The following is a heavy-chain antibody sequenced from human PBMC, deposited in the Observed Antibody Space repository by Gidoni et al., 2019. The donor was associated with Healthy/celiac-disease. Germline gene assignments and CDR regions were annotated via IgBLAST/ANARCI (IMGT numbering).Heavy chain of an antibody. CDR1: GLTFSSYV. D-gene: IGHD1-1*01. CDR3: AKGTTLDY. J-gene: IGHJ4*02. CDR2: RADDGSKK. V-gene: IGHV3-30*18. Sequence: QVQLVSSGGGVVPPGRSLILSCAPSGLTFSSYVMHWVRQAPSKVLGWVAGRADDGSKKYYADSVKGRFNISRDNSKNTLYLQMNSLRAEDTAVYYCAKGTTLDYWGQGTLVTVSS.